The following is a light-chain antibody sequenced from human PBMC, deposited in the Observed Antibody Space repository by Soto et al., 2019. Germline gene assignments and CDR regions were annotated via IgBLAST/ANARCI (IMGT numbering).Light chain of an antibody. Sequence: EIIMTQSPATLSVSPGERATLSCRASQSVSNNLAWYQQKPGQAPRLLIYGASTRANDIPARFSGSGSGTEFTLTIRSLLSEDIAVYYCQHYDNWPPWTFGQGTKVEIK. CDR3: QHYDNWPPWT. CDR2: GAS. CDR1: QSVSNN. V-gene: IGKV3-15*01. J-gene: IGKJ1*01.